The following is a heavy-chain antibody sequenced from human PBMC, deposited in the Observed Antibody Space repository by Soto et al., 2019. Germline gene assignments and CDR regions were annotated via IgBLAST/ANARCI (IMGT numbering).Heavy chain of an antibody. Sequence: EVQLLGSGGGLVQPGGSLRLSCAASGFTFSTYAMAWVRQAPGKGLEWVSSISGSGGSTYYADSVKGRFTISRDTSKNTLYVQMNSLRDEDTALYYCAKEGVRGGSGHFAFDIWGQGTMVTVSS. V-gene: IGHV3-23*01. D-gene: IGHD1-26*01. CDR2: ISGSGGST. J-gene: IGHJ3*02. CDR3: AKEGVRGGSGHFAFDI. CDR1: GFTFSTYA.